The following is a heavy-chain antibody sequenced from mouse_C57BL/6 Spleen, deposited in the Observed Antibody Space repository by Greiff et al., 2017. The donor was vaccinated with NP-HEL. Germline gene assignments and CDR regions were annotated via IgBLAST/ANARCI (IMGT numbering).Heavy chain of an antibody. J-gene: IGHJ1*03. D-gene: IGHD1-1*01. CDR2: IHPNSGST. CDR3: AREGNGSSYPWYFDV. V-gene: IGHV1-64*01. Sequence: QVQLQQPGAELVKPGASVKLSCKASGYTFTSYWMHWVKQRPGQGLEWIGMIHPNSGSTKYNEKFKSKATLTVDKSSSTAYMQLSSLTSEDSAVYYCAREGNGSSYPWYFDVWGTGTTVTVSS. CDR1: GYTFTSYW.